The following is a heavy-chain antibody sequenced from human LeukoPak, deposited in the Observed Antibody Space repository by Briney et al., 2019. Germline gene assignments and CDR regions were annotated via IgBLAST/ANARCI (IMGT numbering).Heavy chain of an antibody. J-gene: IGHJ4*02. V-gene: IGHV3-23*01. Sequence: PGGSLRLSCAASGVTFNSYAMRWVRQAPGKGLEWVSTISASGGNTYYADSVKGRFTISRDKSKNTLYLQMNSLRAEDTAMYYCAKHRMVRGIITDYYFDYWGQGTLVTVSS. CDR3: AKHRMVRGIITDYYFDY. CDR2: ISASGGNT. CDR1: GVTFNSYA. D-gene: IGHD3-10*01.